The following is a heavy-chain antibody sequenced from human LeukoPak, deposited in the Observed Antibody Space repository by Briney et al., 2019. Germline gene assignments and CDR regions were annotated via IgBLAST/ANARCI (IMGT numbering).Heavy chain of an antibody. Sequence: ASGTLSLTCAVSGGSISSSNWWSWVRQPPGKGLEWIGEIYHSGSTNYNPSLKSRVTISVDRSKNQFSLKLNSVTAADTAVYYCARGSLTFDLSFDFWGQGTLVSVSS. CDR2: IYHSGST. CDR1: GGSISSSNW. D-gene: IGHD3-9*01. V-gene: IGHV4-4*02. CDR3: ARGSLTFDLSFDF. J-gene: IGHJ4*02.